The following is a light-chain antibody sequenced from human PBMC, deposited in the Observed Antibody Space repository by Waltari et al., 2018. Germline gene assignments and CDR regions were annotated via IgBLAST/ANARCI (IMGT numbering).Light chain of an antibody. V-gene: IGLV1-51*02. Sequence: QSVLTQPPSVSAAPGQRVTISCSGGSSNIGNNYVSWYRQFPGTAPKLLIYENSERPSVVPGRFPGSKSGTSATLDITGLQAGDEADYYCGTWDSSLSGAVFGGGTHLTVL. CDR3: GTWDSSLSGAV. CDR1: SSNIGNNY. J-gene: IGLJ7*01. CDR2: ENS.